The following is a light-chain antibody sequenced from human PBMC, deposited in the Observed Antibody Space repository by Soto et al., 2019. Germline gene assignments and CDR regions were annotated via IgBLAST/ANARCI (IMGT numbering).Light chain of an antibody. V-gene: IGKV1-39*01. J-gene: IGKJ1*01. CDR2: AAS. Sequence: DTPLTQSQSSLSASLLDRVYIXFRASQSITRHLNWYQQKPGKAPKLLIYAASTLQSGVPSRFSGSGSGTDFTLTISCLQSEDFATYYCQQYYSYPLTFGQGTKVDI. CDR3: QQYYSYPLT. CDR1: QSITRH.